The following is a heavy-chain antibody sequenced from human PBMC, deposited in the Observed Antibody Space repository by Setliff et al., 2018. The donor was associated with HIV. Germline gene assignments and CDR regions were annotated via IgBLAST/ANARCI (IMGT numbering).Heavy chain of an antibody. J-gene: IGHJ4*02. D-gene: IGHD3-22*01. CDR1: GDSVLSSRAA. CDR2: IYYRSKWYS. V-gene: IGHV6-1*01. CDR3: ARDCDPSRYYYLSLFDF. Sequence: PSQTLSLTCAISGDSVLSSRAAWNWIRQSPSGGLEWLGRIYYRSKWYSEYAVSVKSRLTIKPDTLENRFSLQLSSVTPEDTAVYFCARDCDPSRYYYLSLFDFWGQGTPVTVPS.